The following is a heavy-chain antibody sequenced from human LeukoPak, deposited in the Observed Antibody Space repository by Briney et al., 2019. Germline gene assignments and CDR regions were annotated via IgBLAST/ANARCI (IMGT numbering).Heavy chain of an antibody. J-gene: IGHJ6*03. CDR1: GGTFSSYA. V-gene: IGHV1-69*13. CDR2: IIPIFGTA. D-gene: IGHD2-2*01. CDR3: ARNSWYQLLRYYYYYMDV. Sequence: SVKVSCKASGGTFSSYAISWVRQAPGQGLEWMGGIIPIFGTANYAQKLQGRVTITADESTSTAYMELSSLRSEDTAVYYCARNSWYQLLRYYYYYMDVWGKGTTVTVSS.